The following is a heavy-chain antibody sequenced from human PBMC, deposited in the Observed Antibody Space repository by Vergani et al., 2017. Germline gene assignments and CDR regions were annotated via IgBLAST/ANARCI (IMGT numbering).Heavy chain of an antibody. CDR3: AILVDSNSFTRFDY. Sequence: QVQLVESGGGVVQPGRSLRLSCAASGFTFDDYAMHWVRQAPGKGLEWVSGIYSGGSTYYADSVKGRFTISRDNSKNTLYLQMNSLRAEDTAVYYCAILVDSNSFTRFDYWGQGTLVTVSS. D-gene: IGHD2-15*01. V-gene: IGHV3-NL1*01. CDR1: GFTFDDYA. CDR2: IYSGGST. J-gene: IGHJ4*02.